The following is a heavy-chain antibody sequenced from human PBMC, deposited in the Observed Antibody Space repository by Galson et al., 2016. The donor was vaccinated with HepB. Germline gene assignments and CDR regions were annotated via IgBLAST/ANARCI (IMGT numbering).Heavy chain of an antibody. V-gene: IGHV4-61*02. D-gene: IGHD2-15*01. CDR3: ARGDSSYFNGGKCQNYAMDV. Sequence: TLSLTCSVSDGSLRSDNYYWNWIRQPAGKGLQWIGRIYSSGNTNYHPSLRSRVTISLDTSKNQFSLRLNAVTAADTAVYFCARGDSSYFNGGKCQNYAMDVWGKGTTVIVSS. J-gene: IGHJ6*04. CDR2: IYSSGNT. CDR1: DGSLRSDNYY.